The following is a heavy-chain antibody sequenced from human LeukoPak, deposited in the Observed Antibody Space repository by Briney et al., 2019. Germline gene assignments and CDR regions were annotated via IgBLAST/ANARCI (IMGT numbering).Heavy chain of an antibody. J-gene: IGHJ4*02. CDR2: INPSGGST. CDR3: ARDSITLLRGFDF. D-gene: IGHD3-10*01. V-gene: IGHV1-46*01. CDR1: GYTFTSYY. Sequence: GASVKVSCKSSGYTFTSYYMYWVRQAPGQGLEWMGIINPSGGSTSYAQKFQGRVTMTRDTSTSTVYMELSSLRSEDTAVYYCARDSITLLRGFDFWGQGTLVTVSS.